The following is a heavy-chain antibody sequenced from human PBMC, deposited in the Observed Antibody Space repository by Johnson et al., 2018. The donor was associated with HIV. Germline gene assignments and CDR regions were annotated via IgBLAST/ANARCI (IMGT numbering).Heavy chain of an antibody. CDR2: IWYDGLNK. D-gene: IGHD4-17*01. J-gene: IGHJ3*02. CDR3: ARDVTKDAFDI. V-gene: IGHV3-33*08. CDR1: GFTFSSYA. Sequence: HVQLVESGGGVVRPGGSLRLSCAASGFTFSSYAMHWVRQAPGKGLEWVAVIWYDGLNKYYADSVKGRFTISRDNSKNTLYLQMNSLRAEDTAVYYCARDVTKDAFDIWGQGTMVTVSS.